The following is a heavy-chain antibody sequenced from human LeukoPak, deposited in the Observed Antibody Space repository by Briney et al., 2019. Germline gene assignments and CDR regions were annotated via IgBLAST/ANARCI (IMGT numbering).Heavy chain of an antibody. Sequence: GGSLRLSCVASGLTFSNAWMSWVRQAPGKGLEWVGRVKSKIDGEITDYAAPVKGRFTLSRDDSKNMLFLQMNSLKSEDTAVYYCTTEAGVQYKFDPWGQGTLVTVSS. V-gene: IGHV3-15*01. D-gene: IGHD4-11*01. CDR2: VKSKIDGEIT. CDR3: TTEAGVQYKFDP. CDR1: GLTFSNAW. J-gene: IGHJ5*02.